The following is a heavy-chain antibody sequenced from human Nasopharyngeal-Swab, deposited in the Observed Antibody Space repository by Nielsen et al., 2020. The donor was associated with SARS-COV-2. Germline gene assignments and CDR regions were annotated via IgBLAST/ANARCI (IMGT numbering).Heavy chain of an antibody. D-gene: IGHD3-22*01. CDR1: GFTFSSYV. Sequence: GGSLRLSCAASGFTFSSYVMQWVRQASGKGLEWIGHIRSRANSYATVYAASVKGRFTISRDDSKNTAYLQMNSLKTEDTAVYYCARAKDDSSGSLFDYWGQGNLVTVSS. CDR2: IRSRANSYAT. J-gene: IGHJ4*02. CDR3: ARAKDDSSGSLFDY. V-gene: IGHV3-73*01.